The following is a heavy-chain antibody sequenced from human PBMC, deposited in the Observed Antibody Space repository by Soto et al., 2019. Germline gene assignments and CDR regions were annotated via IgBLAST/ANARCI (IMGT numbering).Heavy chain of an antibody. D-gene: IGHD3-3*01. V-gene: IGHV3-23*01. CDR2: ISGSGGST. CDR1: GFTFSSYA. J-gene: IGHJ4*02. CDR3: AKNGRFLEWLLMGLMDY. Sequence: EVQLLESGGGLVQPGGSLRLSCAASGFTFSSYAMSWVRQAPGKGLEWVSAISGSGGSTYYADSVKGRFTISRDNSKNTLYLQMNNLRAEDTAVYYCAKNGRFLEWLLMGLMDYWGQGTLVTVSS.